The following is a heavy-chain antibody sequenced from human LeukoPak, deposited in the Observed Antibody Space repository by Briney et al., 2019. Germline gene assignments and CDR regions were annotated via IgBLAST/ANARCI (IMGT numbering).Heavy chain of an antibody. CDR3: ARGTVGAPGFDY. Sequence: GGSLRLSCAASGLMFNGYWMHWFRQVPGKGLVWVSEINPAGNKKNYADSVWGRFTVSRDNAKVTVYLQMDRVSVGDTAVYYCARGTVGAPGFDYWDQGTLVSVSS. CDR2: INPAGNKK. V-gene: IGHV3-74*01. J-gene: IGHJ4*02. CDR1: GLMFNGYW. D-gene: IGHD6-13*01.